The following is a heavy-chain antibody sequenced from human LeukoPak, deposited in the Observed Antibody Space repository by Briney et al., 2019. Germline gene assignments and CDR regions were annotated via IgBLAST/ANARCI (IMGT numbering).Heavy chain of an antibody. J-gene: IGHJ4*02. CDR1: GGSIDRSNYF. CDR2: IFYSGST. Sequence: SETLSLTCTVSGGSIDRSNYFWAWIRQPPGKGLEWIGSIFYSGSTYYNTSLKSRVTMSVDTSKNHFSLKLRSVTAADTAVYYCARGRGMDIREYYFDYWGQGTLVTVSS. CDR3: ARGRGMDIREYYFDY. D-gene: IGHD2-2*03. V-gene: IGHV4-39*07.